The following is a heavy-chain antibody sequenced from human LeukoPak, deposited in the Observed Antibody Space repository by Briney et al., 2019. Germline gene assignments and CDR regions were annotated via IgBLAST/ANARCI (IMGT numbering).Heavy chain of an antibody. CDR1: GYTFTSYD. V-gene: IGHV1-18*01. Sequence: ASVKVSCKASGYTFTSYDINWVRQATGQGLEWMGWISAYNGNTNYAQKLQGRVTMTTDTSTSTAYMELRSLRSDDTAVYYCARVPHITIFGVVINDAFDIWGQGTMVTVSS. J-gene: IGHJ3*02. CDR2: ISAYNGNT. D-gene: IGHD3-3*01. CDR3: ARVPHITIFGVVINDAFDI.